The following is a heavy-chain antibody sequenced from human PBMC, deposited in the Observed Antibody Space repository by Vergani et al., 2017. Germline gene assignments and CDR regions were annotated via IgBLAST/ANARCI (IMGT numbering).Heavy chain of an antibody. CDR1: GGTFSSYA. CDR2: IIPIFGTA. CDR3: ARPSPDYCDSSGYNYYYYGMDV. Sequence: QVQLVQSGAEVKKPGSSVKVSCKASGGTFSSYAISWVRQAPGQGLEWMGGIIPIFGTANYAQKFQGRVTITADESTSTAYMELSSLRSEDTAVYYCARPSPDYCDSSGYNYYYYGMDVWGQGTTVTVSS. V-gene: IGHV1-69*01. D-gene: IGHD3-22*01. J-gene: IGHJ6*02.